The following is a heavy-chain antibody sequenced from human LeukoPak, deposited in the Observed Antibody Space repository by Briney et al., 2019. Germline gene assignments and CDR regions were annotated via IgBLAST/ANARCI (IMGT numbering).Heavy chain of an antibody. Sequence: GGSLRLSCAASGFTFSTYAMAWVRQAPGKGLEWVSSVNDGGGDAYYADSVKGRFTISRDNSKNNLFLQMNRLTAEDTATYYCVKRPLEPCRDGGCYFDSWGQGTLVTVPS. V-gene: IGHV3-23*01. D-gene: IGHD2-8*01. CDR1: GFTFSTYA. J-gene: IGHJ4*02. CDR2: VNDGGGDA. CDR3: VKRPLEPCRDGGCYFDS.